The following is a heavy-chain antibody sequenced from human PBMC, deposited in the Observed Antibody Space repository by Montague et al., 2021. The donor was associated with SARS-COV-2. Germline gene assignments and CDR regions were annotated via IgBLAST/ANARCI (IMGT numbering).Heavy chain of an antibody. J-gene: IGHJ3*02. V-gene: IGHV4-39*01. CDR1: GGSITRNYH. Sequence: SETLSLTCTVSGGSITRNYHWGWIRQPPGKGLEWVGNIYYSGTTFINPSLKSRVTISVDASKNQFSLNLTSVTAADTAVYYCARPLVRGVPKAFDIWGQGALVIVSS. D-gene: IGHD3-10*01. CDR3: ARPLVRGVPKAFDI. CDR2: IYYSGTT.